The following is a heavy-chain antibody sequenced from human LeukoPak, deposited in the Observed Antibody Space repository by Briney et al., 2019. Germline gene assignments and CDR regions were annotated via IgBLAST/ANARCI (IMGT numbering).Heavy chain of an antibody. D-gene: IGHD5-12*01. CDR2: ISGYNGNT. V-gene: IGHV1-18*01. CDR3: ARTYSGYDYWFDP. CDR1: GYTFTTYG. J-gene: IGHJ5*02. Sequence: ASVKVSCKASGYTFTTYGISWVRQAPRHGLEWMGWISGYNGNTNYAQKLQGRVTMTTDTSTSTAYMELRSLRSDDTAVYYCARTYSGYDYWFDPWGQGTLVTVSS.